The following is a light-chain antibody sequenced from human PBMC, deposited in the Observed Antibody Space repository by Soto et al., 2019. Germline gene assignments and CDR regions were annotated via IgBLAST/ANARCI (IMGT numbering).Light chain of an antibody. CDR2: GAS. Sequence: IVMTKSPSTLSVSPGETAALSCRASQSVNIYLAWYQQKPGQAPRLLIFGASYRATGIPDRFSGSGSGTHFTLTISRLEPGDFAVYYCQHFGGTTFTFGQGTRLEIK. CDR1: QSVNIY. V-gene: IGKV3-20*01. CDR3: QHFGGTTFT. J-gene: IGKJ5*01.